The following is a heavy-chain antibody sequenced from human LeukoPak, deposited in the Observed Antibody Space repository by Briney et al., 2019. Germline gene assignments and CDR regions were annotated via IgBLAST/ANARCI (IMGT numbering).Heavy chain of an antibody. J-gene: IGHJ5*02. D-gene: IGHD2-2*01. CDR3: GRRPIVVVPDAMPSGFDP. CDR2: INHSGST. Sequence: PSETLSLTCAVYGGSFSGYYWSWLRQPPGKGLEWIGEINHSGSTNYNPSLKSRVTISVDTSKNQFSLKLSSVTAADTAVYYCGRRPIVVVPDAMPSGFDPWGQGTLVTVSS. V-gene: IGHV4-34*01. CDR1: GGSFSGYY.